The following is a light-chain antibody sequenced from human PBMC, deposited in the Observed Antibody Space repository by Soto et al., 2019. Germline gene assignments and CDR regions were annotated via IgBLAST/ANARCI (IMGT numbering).Light chain of an antibody. V-gene: IGLV2-23*02. Sequence: QSVLTQPASVSGFPGRSITISCTGTSSDVGSYNFVSWYQQQPGRAPKLMIYEVNKRPSGVSNRFSGSKSGNTASLTISGLQAEDEADYYCCSYAGSSTYVFGTGTKVTVL. CDR3: CSYAGSSTYV. CDR2: EVN. CDR1: SSDVGSYNF. J-gene: IGLJ1*01.